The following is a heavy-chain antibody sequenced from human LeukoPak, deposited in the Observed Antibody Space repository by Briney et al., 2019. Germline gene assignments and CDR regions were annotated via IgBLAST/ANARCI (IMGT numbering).Heavy chain of an antibody. CDR3: ARGGVVVAAIDY. CDR2: INHSGST. Sequence: ETLSLTCAVYCRSFSGYYWSWIRQPPGKGLEWIGEINHSGSTNYNPSLKSRVTISVDTSKNQFSLKLSSATAADTAVYYCARGGVVVAAIDYWGQGTLVTVSS. V-gene: IGHV4-34*01. CDR1: CRSFSGYY. D-gene: IGHD2-15*01. J-gene: IGHJ4*02.